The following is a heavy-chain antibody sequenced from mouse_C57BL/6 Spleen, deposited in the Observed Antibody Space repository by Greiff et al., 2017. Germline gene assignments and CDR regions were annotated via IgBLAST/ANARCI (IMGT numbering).Heavy chain of an antibody. J-gene: IGHJ1*03. CDR2: INPSTGGT. D-gene: IGHD1-1*01. Sequence: VQLQQSGPELVKPGASVKISCKASGYSFTGYYMNWVKQSPEKSLEWIGEINPSTGGTTYNQKFKAKATLTVDKSSSTAYMQLKSLTSEDSAVYYCARGLYYYGMRYFDVWGTGTTVTVSS. V-gene: IGHV1-42*01. CDR3: ARGLYYYGMRYFDV. CDR1: GYSFTGYY.